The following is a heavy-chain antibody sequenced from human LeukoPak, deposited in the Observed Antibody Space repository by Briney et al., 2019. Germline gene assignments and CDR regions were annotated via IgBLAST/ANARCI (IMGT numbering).Heavy chain of an antibody. CDR3: AKTEGSGIAVAGYYFDY. D-gene: IGHD6-19*01. CDR1: GFTFSSYA. CDR2: ISGSGGST. J-gene: IGHJ4*02. V-gene: IGHV3-23*01. Sequence: HPGGSLGLSCAASGFTFSSYAMSWVRQAPGKGLEWVSAISGSGGSTYYADSVKGRFTISRGNSKNTLYLQMNSLRAEDTAVYYCAKTEGSGIAVAGYYFDYWGQGTLVTVSS.